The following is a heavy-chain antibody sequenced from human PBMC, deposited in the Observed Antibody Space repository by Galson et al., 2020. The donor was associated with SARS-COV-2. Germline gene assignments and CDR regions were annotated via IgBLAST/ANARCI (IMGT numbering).Heavy chain of an antibody. CDR3: ARGIVVVTAGFNWFAP. Sequence: ASETLSLTRTVSGGSISSGYYYWSWIRQHPGNGPVWIGYTHYSGCTYYNPSLKSPVSIFVDTSKNQCSLNPSSVTAADTAVSYCARGIVVVTAGFNWFAPGGQGTLVTVSS. D-gene: IGHD2-21*02. J-gene: IGHJ5*02. CDR1: GGSISSGYYY. CDR2: THYSGCT. V-gene: IGHV4-31*01.